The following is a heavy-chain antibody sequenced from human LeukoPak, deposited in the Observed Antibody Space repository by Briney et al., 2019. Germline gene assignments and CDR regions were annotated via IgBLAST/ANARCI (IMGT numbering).Heavy chain of an antibody. Sequence: SETLSLTCTVSGGSISGYYWSWIRQPAGKGLEWIGRINTSGSTNYNPSLESRATMSVDTSKNQFSLKLSSVTAADTAVYYCAREKRYYDILTGPSAGAFDIWGQGTMVTVSS. CDR1: GGSISGYY. CDR2: INTSGST. CDR3: AREKRYYDILTGPSAGAFDI. V-gene: IGHV4-4*07. D-gene: IGHD3-9*01. J-gene: IGHJ3*02.